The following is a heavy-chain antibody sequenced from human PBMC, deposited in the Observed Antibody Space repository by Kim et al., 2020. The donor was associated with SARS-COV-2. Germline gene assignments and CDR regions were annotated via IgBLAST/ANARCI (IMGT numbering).Heavy chain of an antibody. CDR1: GFTFSTYA. Sequence: GGSLRLSCATSGFTFSTYAMHWVRQTPGKGLEWVAVISHDGRDRYYADSVKGRFNFSRDNSKNTVYLQMSSLSAEDTAVYYCAKDRAGSGCFDYWGQGTLVTVSS. V-gene: IGHV3-30*18. D-gene: IGHD6-19*01. J-gene: IGHJ4*02. CDR3: AKDRAGSGCFDY. CDR2: ISHDGRDR.